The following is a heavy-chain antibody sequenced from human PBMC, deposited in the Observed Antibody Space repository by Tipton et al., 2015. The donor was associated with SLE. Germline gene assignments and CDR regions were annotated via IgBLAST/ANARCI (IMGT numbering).Heavy chain of an antibody. J-gene: IGHJ4*02. D-gene: IGHD6-13*01. CDR2: IYYSGST. Sequence: TLSLTCTVSGGSIRSYYWSWFRQPPGKGLEWIGYIYYSGSTNYNPSLKSRVTITVDTSKNQFSLKLSSVTAADTAVYYCARSSSWPHYFDYWGQGTLVTVSS. CDR1: GGSIRSYY. CDR3: ARSSSWPHYFDY. V-gene: IGHV4-59*01.